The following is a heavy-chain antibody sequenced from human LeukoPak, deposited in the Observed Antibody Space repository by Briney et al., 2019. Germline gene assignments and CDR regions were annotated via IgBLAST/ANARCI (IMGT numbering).Heavy chain of an antibody. Sequence: SGPTLVNPTETLTLTCTFSGFSLNTSGVSVGWIRQPPGKALEWLAVIYWDDDRRYSPSLKTRLTITKDTSRNQVVLTMTNMDPVDTATYYCAHRHSGGYYSCFDYWGQGTLVTVSS. CDR1: GFSLNTSGVS. J-gene: IGHJ4*02. CDR2: IYWDDDR. D-gene: IGHD3-22*01. V-gene: IGHV2-5*02. CDR3: AHRHSGGYYSCFDY.